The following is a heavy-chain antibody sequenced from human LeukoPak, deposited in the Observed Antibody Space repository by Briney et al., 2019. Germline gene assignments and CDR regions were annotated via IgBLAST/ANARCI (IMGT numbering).Heavy chain of an antibody. J-gene: IGHJ6*02. Sequence: GASVKASCKASGYTFTGYYMHWVRQAPGQGLEWMGWINRNSGGTNYAQKFQGRVTMTRDTSISIAYMELSRLRSDDTAVYYCARGLGKPVDYYYGMDVWGQGTTVTVSS. D-gene: IGHD6-19*01. CDR3: ARGLGKPVDYYYGMDV. V-gene: IGHV1-2*02. CDR2: INRNSGGT. CDR1: GYTFTGYY.